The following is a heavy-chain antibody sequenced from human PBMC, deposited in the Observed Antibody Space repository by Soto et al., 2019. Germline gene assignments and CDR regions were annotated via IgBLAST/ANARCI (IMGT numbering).Heavy chain of an antibody. V-gene: IGHV3-30*04. CDR1: GFTFSSYA. D-gene: IGHD6-13*01. J-gene: IGHJ4*02. CDR3: AREAGYQETTGQQLPDH. CDR2: ISYDGSNK. Sequence: GGSLRLSCAASGFTFSSYAMHWVRQAPCKGLEWVAGISYDGSNKYYADSVKGRFTISRDNSNNMLYLQMNSLRAEDTAVYYCAREAGYQETTGQQLPDHWGQGIMVTVSS.